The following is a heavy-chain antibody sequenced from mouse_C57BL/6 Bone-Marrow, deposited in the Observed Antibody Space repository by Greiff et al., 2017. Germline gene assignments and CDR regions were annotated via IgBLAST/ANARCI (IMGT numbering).Heavy chain of an antibody. CDR3: ALYYGSPFAY. J-gene: IGHJ3*01. V-gene: IGHV1-42*01. Sequence: EVQLQQSGPELVKPGASVKISCKASGYSFTGYYMNWVKQSPEKSLEWIGEINPSTGGTTYNQKFKAKATLTVDKSSSTAYMQLKSLTSEDSAVYYCALYYGSPFAYWGQGTLVTVSA. CDR1: GYSFTGYY. D-gene: IGHD1-1*01. CDR2: INPSTGGT.